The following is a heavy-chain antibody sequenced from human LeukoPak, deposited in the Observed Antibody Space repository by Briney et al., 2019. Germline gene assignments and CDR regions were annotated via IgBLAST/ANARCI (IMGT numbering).Heavy chain of an antibody. CDR3: ARSGFYPNGYFQH. CDR2: MNPNSGNT. D-gene: IGHD3-10*01. Sequence: GASVKVSCKASGYTFTSYDINWVRQATGQGLEWMGWMNPNSGNTGYAQRFQGRVTMTRNTSISTAYMELSSLRSEDTAVYYCARSGFYPNGYFQHWGQGTLVTVSS. V-gene: IGHV1-8*01. CDR1: GYTFTSYD. J-gene: IGHJ1*01.